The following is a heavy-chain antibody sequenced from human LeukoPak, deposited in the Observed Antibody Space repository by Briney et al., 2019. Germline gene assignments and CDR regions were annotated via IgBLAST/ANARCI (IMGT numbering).Heavy chain of an antibody. V-gene: IGHV3-48*04. J-gene: IGHJ4*02. Sequence: PGGSLRLSCAASGFTFSTYDMSWVRQAPGKGLEWVSYISSGGGTIYYADSVKGRFTISRDNAKNSLYLQMNSLRAEDTAVYYCARNGANDYGDYIHWGQGTLVTVSS. CDR3: ARNGANDYGDYIH. D-gene: IGHD4-17*01. CDR1: GFTFSTYD. CDR2: ISSGGGTI.